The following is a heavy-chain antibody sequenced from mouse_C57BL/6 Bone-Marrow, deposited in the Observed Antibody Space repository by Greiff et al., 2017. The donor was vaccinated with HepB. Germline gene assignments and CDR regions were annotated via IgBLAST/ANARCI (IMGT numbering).Heavy chain of an antibody. J-gene: IGHJ3*01. CDR2: FHPYNDDT. CDR1: GYTFTTYP. CDR3: APDDYGGFSY. V-gene: IGHV1-47*01. D-gene: IGHD2-4*01. Sequence: QVQLQQPGAELVKPGASVKMSCKASGYTFTTYPIEWVKQNHGKSLEWIGNFHPYNDDTKYNEKFKGKATLTVYKSSSTVYLELSRLTSDDSAVYYCAPDDYGGFSYWGQGTLVTVSA.